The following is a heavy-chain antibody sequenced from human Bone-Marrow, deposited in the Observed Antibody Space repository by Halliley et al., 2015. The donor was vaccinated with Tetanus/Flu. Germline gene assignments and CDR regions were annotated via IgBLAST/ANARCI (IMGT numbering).Heavy chain of an antibody. V-gene: IGHV3-11*01. CDR3: ARRNWPYFFAR. Sequence: DRVSPIGTKAAATYYPESLKGRFTIARDNAKNSLFLQMNSLGFEDTGVYYWARRNWPYFFARWGQGTLVTVSS. J-gene: IGHJ4*02. CDR2: IGTKAAAT.